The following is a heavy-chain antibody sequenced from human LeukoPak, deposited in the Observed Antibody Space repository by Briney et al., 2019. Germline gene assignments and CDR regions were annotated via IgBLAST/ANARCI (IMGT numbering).Heavy chain of an antibody. V-gene: IGHV3-74*01. Sequence: PGGSLRLSCAASGFTFSNYWMHWVRQVPGKGLVWVSRINNDGNSTSYADSVKGRFTISRDNAKNSLYLQMNSPRAEDTAVYYCARGSYYDSSAYWLGYWGQGTLVTVSS. J-gene: IGHJ4*02. CDR2: INNDGNST. CDR3: ARGSYYDSSAYWLGY. CDR1: GFTFSNYW. D-gene: IGHD3-22*01.